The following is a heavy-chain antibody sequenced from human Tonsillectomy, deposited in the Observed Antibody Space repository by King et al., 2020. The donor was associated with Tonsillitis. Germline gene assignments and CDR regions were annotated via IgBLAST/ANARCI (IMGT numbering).Heavy chain of an antibody. Sequence: VQLVESGGGVVQPGRSLRLSCAASGFTFSSSAMHWVRQAPGKGLEWVAVISSDGRNKYYTESVRGRFTISRDNSKNTLYLQMNSLRAEDTAVYYCARLHYYTSGTSDYWGQGTLVTVSS. V-gene: IGHV3-30*04. J-gene: IGHJ4*02. CDR1: GFTFSSSA. CDR3: ARLHYYTSGTSDY. D-gene: IGHD3-10*01. CDR2: ISSDGRNK.